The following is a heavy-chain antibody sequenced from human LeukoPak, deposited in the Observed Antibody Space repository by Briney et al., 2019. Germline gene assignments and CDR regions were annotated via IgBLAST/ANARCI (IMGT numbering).Heavy chain of an antibody. CDR1: GYTFSSHN. CDR2: MRPDTGFS. V-gene: IGHV1-8*01. Sequence: ASVKVSCKASGYTFSSHNINWVRQVSGHRLEWMGWMRPDTGFSGYAQKFRGRATMTRDTSTNTSYMELSSLRSDDTAVYYCARGGSRSGGSLRTFDSWGQGTLVTVSS. CDR3: ARGGSRSGGSLRTFDS. D-gene: IGHD2-15*01. J-gene: IGHJ4*02.